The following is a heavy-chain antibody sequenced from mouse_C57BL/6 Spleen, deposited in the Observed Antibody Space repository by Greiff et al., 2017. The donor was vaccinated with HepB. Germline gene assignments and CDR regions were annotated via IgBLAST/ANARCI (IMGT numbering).Heavy chain of an antibody. D-gene: IGHD1-1*01. CDR2: IYPSDSET. CDR3: ARAPIVYYYGSSLDY. Sequence: VQLQQPGAELVRPGSSVKLSCKASGYTFTSYWMDWVKQRPGQGLEWIGNIYPSDSETHYNQKFKDKATLTVDKSSSTAYMQLSSLTSEDSAVYYCARAPIVYYYGSSLDYWGQGTTLTVSS. J-gene: IGHJ2*01. V-gene: IGHV1-61*01. CDR1: GYTFTSYW.